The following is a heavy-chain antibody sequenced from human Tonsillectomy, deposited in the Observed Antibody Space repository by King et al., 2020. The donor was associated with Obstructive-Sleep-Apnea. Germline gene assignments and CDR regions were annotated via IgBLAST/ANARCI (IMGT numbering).Heavy chain of an antibody. CDR2: ISGYTGHP. J-gene: IGHJ4*02. V-gene: IGHV1-18*01. D-gene: IGHD2-15*01. Sequence: VQLVQSGTEVKKPGASVRVSCKASGYKFSSYGITWVRQAPGQGPEWMGWISGYTGHPKDAQKFKGRFTMTTDKSTSTVYLELRSLTSDDTAVYYCAREWGCTGGSCYHRTFDFWGQGTLVTVSS. CDR1: GYKFSSYG. CDR3: AREWGCTGGSCYHRTFDF.